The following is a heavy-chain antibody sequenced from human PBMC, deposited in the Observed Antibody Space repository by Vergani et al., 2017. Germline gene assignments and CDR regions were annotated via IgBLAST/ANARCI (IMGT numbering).Heavy chain of an antibody. V-gene: IGHV3-30*18. J-gene: IGHJ3*02. CDR3: AKDYGGPDAFDI. D-gene: IGHD4-23*01. CDR2: ISYDGSNK. CDR1: GFTFSSYG. Sequence: QVQLVESGGGVVQPGRSLRLSCAASGFTFSSYGMHWVRQAPGKGLEWVAIISYDGSNKYYADSVKGRFTISRDNSKNTLYLQMNSLRAEDTAVYYCAKDYGGPDAFDIWGQGTMVTVSS.